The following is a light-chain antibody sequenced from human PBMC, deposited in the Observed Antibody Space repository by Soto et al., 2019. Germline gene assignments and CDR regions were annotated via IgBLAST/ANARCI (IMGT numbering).Light chain of an antibody. CDR3: SSYAGSNNWV. CDR1: SSDVGNYKY. V-gene: IGLV2-8*01. J-gene: IGLJ3*02. Sequence: QSVLTQSPSASGSPGQSVTISCTGTSSDVGNYKYVSWYQQHPGKAPKLMIYEVSKRPSGVPDRFSGSKSGNTASVTVSGLQAEDEADYYCSSYAGSNNWVFGGGTKLTVL. CDR2: EVS.